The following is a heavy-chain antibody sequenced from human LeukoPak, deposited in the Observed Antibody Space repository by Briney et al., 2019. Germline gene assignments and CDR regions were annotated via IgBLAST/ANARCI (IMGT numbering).Heavy chain of an antibody. V-gene: IGHV4-31*03. CDR1: GGSISSGGYY. Sequence: SETLSLTCTVSGGSISSGGYYWSWIRQHPGKGLKWNGYIYYSGSTYYNPSLKCRVTISVDTTKNQFSLKLSSVTAADTAVYYCARGRTRIEFDYWGQGTLVTVSS. CDR2: IYYSGST. D-gene: IGHD1-14*01. CDR3: ARGRTRIEFDY. J-gene: IGHJ4*02.